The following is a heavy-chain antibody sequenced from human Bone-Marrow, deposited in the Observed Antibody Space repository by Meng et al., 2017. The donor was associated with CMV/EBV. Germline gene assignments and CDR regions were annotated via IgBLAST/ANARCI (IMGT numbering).Heavy chain of an antibody. Sequence: SGDSISSGGCYWGWIRQHPGKGLGWIGYIYYSGSTYYNPSLKSRVTISVDTSKNQFSLKLSSVTAADTAVYYCARFGTSPQALWFDPWGQGTLVTVSS. V-gene: IGHV4-31*02. CDR3: ARFGTSPQALWFDP. D-gene: IGHD2-2*01. CDR1: GDSISSGGCY. CDR2: IYYSGST. J-gene: IGHJ5*02.